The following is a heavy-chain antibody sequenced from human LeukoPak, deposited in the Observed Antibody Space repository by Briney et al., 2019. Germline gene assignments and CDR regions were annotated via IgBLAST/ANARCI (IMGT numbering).Heavy chain of an antibody. D-gene: IGHD2-15*01. Sequence: PGGSLRLSCAASGFTFSSYSMNWVRQAPGKGLEWVSYISSSSSTIYYADSVKGLFTISRDNAKNSLYLQMNSLRAEDTAVYYCARSEVVAAVAFDIWGQGTMVTVSS. CDR3: ARSEVVAAVAFDI. J-gene: IGHJ3*02. V-gene: IGHV3-48*01. CDR2: ISSSSSTI. CDR1: GFTFSSYS.